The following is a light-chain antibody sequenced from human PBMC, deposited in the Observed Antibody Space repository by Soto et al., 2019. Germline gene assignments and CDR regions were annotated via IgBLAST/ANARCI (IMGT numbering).Light chain of an antibody. CDR1: QSVSSSF. CDR2: GTS. CDR3: QQYGSSPYT. V-gene: IGKV3-20*01. Sequence: EVVLAQSPGTLSLSPGERVTLSCRASQSVSSSFFAWFQQKPGQAPRLLIYGTSSRATGIPDRFSGSGSGTDFTLTISRLEPEDFAVYYCQQYGSSPYTFGQGTKLEIK. J-gene: IGKJ2*01.